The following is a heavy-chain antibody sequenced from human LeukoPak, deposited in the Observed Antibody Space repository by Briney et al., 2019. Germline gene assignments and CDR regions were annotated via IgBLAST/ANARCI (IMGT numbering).Heavy chain of an antibody. J-gene: IGHJ3*02. D-gene: IGHD3-9*01. CDR2: IYPGDSDP. V-gene: IGHV5-51*01. CDR3: ARREGRWQDILTGYRNDAFDI. Sequence: GESLKISCKGSGYSFTTYWIGWVRQMPGKGLEWMGIIYPGDSDPKYSPSFQGQVTISADKSISPAYLQWSSLKASDTAVYYCARREGRWQDILTGYRNDAFDIWGQGTMVTVSS. CDR1: GYSFTTYW.